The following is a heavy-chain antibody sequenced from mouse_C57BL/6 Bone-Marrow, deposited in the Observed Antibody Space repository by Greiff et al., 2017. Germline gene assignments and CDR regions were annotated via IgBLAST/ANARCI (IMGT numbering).Heavy chain of an antibody. J-gene: IGHJ4*01. CDR2: IRNKANGYTT. CDR1: GFTFTDYY. CDR3: ARYGVFYYAMDY. V-gene: IGHV7-3*01. Sequence: EVQLQQSGGGLVQPGGSLSLSCAASGFTFTDYYMSWVRQPPGKALEWLGFIRNKANGYTTDYSASVKGRFTISRDNSQSILYLQMNALRAEDSATYYCARYGVFYYAMDYWGQGTSVTVSS.